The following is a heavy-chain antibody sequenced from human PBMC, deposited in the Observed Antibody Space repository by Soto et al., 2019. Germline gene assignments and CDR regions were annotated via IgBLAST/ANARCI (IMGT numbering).Heavy chain of an antibody. CDR2: INRDGSTA. CDR1: EFTFW. CDR3: ARALTYGGSYLPAFDV. Sequence: GGSLRLSCEASEFTFWMHWVRQAPGKGLVWVSRINRDGSTADYADFVKGRFTISRDSAKNTVYLQMNSLRDEDTAVYYCARALTYGGSYLPAFDVWGQGTMVTVSS. V-gene: IGHV3-74*01. J-gene: IGHJ3*01. D-gene: IGHD3-10*01.